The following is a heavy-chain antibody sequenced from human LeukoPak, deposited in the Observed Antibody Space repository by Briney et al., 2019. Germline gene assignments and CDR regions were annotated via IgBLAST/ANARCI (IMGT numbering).Heavy chain of an antibody. D-gene: IGHD3-10*01. CDR2: IIPMFGTP. Sequence: ASVKVSCKASGGTFSSYAINWVRQAPGQGLEWMGGIIPMFGTPNYAQKFQARVTITADESTSTAYMELSSLRSEDTAVYYCARSYYGSSSYYNVLGYWGQGTLVTVSS. CDR1: GGTFSSYA. CDR3: ARSYYGSSSYYNVLGY. V-gene: IGHV1-69*13. J-gene: IGHJ4*02.